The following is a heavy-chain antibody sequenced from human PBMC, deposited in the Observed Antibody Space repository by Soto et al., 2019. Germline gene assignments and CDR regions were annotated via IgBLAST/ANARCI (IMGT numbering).Heavy chain of an antibody. Sequence: QLLESGPGLVKPSETLSLTCTVSSGSISSSSYYWGWIRQPPGKGLEWIGSIYYSGSTYYNPSLKSRVTISVDTSKNQFSLKLSSVTAADMAVYYCARHRVETSSSGGWFDPWGQGTLVTVSS. J-gene: IGHJ5*02. V-gene: IGHV4-39*01. D-gene: IGHD6-6*01. CDR3: ARHRVETSSSGGWFDP. CDR2: IYYSGST. CDR1: SGSISSSSYY.